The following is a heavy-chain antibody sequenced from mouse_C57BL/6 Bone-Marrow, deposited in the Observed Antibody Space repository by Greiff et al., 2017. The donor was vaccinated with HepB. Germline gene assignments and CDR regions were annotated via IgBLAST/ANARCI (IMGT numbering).Heavy chain of an antibody. CDR3: VRQLPSYAMDY. CDR1: GFSFNTYA. Sequence: EAGGGLVQPKGSLKLSCAASGFSFNTYAMNWVRQAPGKGLEWVARIRSKSNNYATYYADSVKDRFTISRDDSESMLYLQMNNLKTEDTAMYYCVRQLPSYAMDYWGQGTSVTVSS. D-gene: IGHD5-5*01. CDR2: IRSKSNNYAT. J-gene: IGHJ4*01. V-gene: IGHV10-1*01.